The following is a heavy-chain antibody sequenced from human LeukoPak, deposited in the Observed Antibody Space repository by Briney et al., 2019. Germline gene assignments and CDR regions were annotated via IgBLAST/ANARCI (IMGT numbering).Heavy chain of an antibody. Sequence: GGSLRLSCAASGFTFNKYAMTWVRQAPGKGLEWVSVISANGHNTYYVDSVKGRFTISRDNFKNMMYLQMDSLRVEDTAVYCCTLRTDYWGQGILVSVSS. CDR3: TLRTDY. J-gene: IGHJ4*01. CDR2: ISANGHNT. CDR1: GFTFNKYA. V-gene: IGHV3-23*01.